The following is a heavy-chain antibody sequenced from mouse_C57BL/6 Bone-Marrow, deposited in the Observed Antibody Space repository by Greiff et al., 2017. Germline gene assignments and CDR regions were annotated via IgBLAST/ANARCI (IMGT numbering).Heavy chain of an antibody. J-gene: IGHJ1*03. CDR2: IYPGSGST. D-gene: IGHD2-1*01. CDR1: GYTFTSYW. Sequence: VQLQQLGAELVKPGASVKMSCKASGYTFTSYWITWVKQRPGQGLEWIGDIYPGSGSTNYNEQFKSKATLTVDTSSSTAYMQLSSLTSEDSAVYYCARCGNYFYWYFDVWGTGTTVTVSS. V-gene: IGHV1-55*01. CDR3: ARCGNYFYWYFDV.